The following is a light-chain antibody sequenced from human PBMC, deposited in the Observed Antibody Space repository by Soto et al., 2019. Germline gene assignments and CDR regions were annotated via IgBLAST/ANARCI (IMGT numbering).Light chain of an antibody. Sequence: ETVLTQSPGTLSLSPGERATLSCRASQSISSGYLAWYQQRPGQAPRLLISGASNRATGIPDRFSGSGSGRDITLTISRLEPEDFAVYYCQQYGGSPLITFGGGTKVEIK. CDR2: GAS. CDR3: QQYGGSPLIT. V-gene: IGKV3-20*01. CDR1: QSISSGY. J-gene: IGKJ4*01.